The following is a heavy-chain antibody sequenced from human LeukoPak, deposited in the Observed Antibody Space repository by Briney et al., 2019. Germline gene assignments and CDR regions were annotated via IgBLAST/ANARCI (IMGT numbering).Heavy chain of an antibody. CDR1: GGSFSGYY. J-gene: IGHJ4*02. CDR2: INHSGST. Sequence: SETLSLTCAVYGGSFSGYYWSWIRQPPGKGLEWIGEINHSGSTNYNPSLKSRVTISVDTSKNQFSLKLSSVTAADTAVYYCARQHHLDTAMVLGYWGQGTLVTVSS. CDR3: ARQHHLDTAMVLGY. D-gene: IGHD5-18*01. V-gene: IGHV4-34*01.